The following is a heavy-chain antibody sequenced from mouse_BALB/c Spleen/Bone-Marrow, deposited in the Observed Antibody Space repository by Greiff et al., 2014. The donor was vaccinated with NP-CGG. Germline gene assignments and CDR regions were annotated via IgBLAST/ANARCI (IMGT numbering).Heavy chain of an antibody. CDR2: IYPGNSDT. CDR1: GYTFSSYW. J-gene: IGHJ2*01. D-gene: IGHD3-1*01. CDR3: TRSGRYYFDY. V-gene: IGHV1-5*01. Sequence: GQLKESGTVLARPGGSVKMSCKASGYTFSSYWVHWGKKRPGQGLEWIGAIYPGNSDTSYNQKFKGKAKLTAVTSTSTAYMELSSLTNEDSAVYYCTRSGRYYFDYWGQGTTLTVSS.